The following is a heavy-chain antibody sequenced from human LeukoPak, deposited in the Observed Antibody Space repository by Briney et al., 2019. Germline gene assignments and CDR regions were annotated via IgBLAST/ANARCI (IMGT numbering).Heavy chain of an antibody. D-gene: IGHD5-24*01. J-gene: IGHJ4*02. CDR2: ISAYNGNT. CDR3: ARGGYKDADWDFDY. V-gene: IGHV1-18*01. Sequence: ASVKVSCKASGYSFSSYGISWVRQAPGQGVEYMGWISAYNGNTNFGQKVQGRLTITTDTSTSTAYMQLKHLRSDDTAVYYCARGGYKDADWDFDYWGQGTLVTVSS. CDR1: GYSFSSYG.